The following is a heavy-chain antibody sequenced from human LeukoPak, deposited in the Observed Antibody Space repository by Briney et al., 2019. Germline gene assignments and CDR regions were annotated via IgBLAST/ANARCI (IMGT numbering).Heavy chain of an antibody. Sequence: SVKVSCKASGYTFTSYGISWVRQAPGQGLEWMGRIIPMFGRSNYAQKFQGRVTITADESTTTTYMELGGLRAEDTAVYYCAREEKWLTPFLDRWGQGTLVTVSS. CDR2: IIPMFGRS. CDR1: GYTFTSYG. D-gene: IGHD6-19*01. V-gene: IGHV1-69*13. J-gene: IGHJ5*02. CDR3: AREEKWLTPFLDR.